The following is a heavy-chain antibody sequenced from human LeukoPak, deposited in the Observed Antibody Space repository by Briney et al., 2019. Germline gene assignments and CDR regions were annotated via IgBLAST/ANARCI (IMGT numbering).Heavy chain of an antibody. CDR2: IHYGGIT. J-gene: IGHJ4*02. Sequence: PSETLSLTCTVFGGSIRSSDDYWGWIRQPPGKGLEWIGSIHYGGITYYNPSLKSRVTISVDTSKNQFSLKLSSVTAADTAVYYCARRGSSGFLYYFDCWGQGILVTVSS. D-gene: IGHD6-19*01. CDR1: GGSIRSSDDY. V-gene: IGHV4-39*01. CDR3: ARRGSSGFLYYFDC.